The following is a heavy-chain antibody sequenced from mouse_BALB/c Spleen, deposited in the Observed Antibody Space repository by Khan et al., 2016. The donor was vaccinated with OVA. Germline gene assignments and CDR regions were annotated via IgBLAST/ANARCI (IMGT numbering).Heavy chain of an antibody. CDR1: GFSLANYS. V-gene: IGHV2-2*02. CDR3: ARRGYDYGRGALFAY. D-gene: IGHD2-4*01. J-gene: IGHJ3*01. Sequence: QVQLQQSGPGLVQPSQSLSITCTVSGFSLANYSVHWIRQSPGKGLEWLGVIWSAGSTDYNAAFISRLTITKDNSRSQVFFKVINLHPKDTAIYDCARRGYDYGRGALFAYWGQGTLVTVSA. CDR2: IWSAGST.